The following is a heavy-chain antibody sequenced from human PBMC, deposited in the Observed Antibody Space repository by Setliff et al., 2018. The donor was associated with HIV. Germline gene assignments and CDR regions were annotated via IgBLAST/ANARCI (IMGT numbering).Heavy chain of an antibody. J-gene: IGHJ5*02. CDR1: GGTFSKDA. CDR3: ARDEGMTTRRGRFDP. Sequence: SVKVSCKASGGTFSKDAINWVREAPGQGLEWMGGIIPIFSTTTYAQKFQGRVTITADESTSTVYMELSSLRSDDTAVYYCARDEGMTTRRGRFDPWGQGTLVTVS. D-gene: IGHD4-4*01. V-gene: IGHV1-69*13. CDR2: IIPIFSTT.